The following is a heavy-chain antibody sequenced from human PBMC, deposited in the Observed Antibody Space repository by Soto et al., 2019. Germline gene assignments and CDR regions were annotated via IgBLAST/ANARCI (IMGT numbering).Heavy chain of an antibody. Sequence: GGSLRLSCAASGFTFSSYAMHWVRQAPGKGLEWVAVISYDGSNKYYADSVKGRFTISRDNSKNTLYLQMNSLRAEDTAVYYCARDQGFGEPTRFDYWGQGTLVTVSS. CDR1: GFTFSSYA. D-gene: IGHD3-10*01. CDR3: ARDQGFGEPTRFDY. V-gene: IGHV3-30-3*01. J-gene: IGHJ4*02. CDR2: ISYDGSNK.